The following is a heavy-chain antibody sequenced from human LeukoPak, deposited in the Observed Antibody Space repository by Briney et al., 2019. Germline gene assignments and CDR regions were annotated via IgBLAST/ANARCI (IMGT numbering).Heavy chain of an antibody. CDR2: INPNSGGT. J-gene: IGHJ4*02. D-gene: IGHD3-3*01. V-gene: IGHV1-2*02. Sequence: ASVKVSCKASGYTFTGYYMHWVRQAPGQGLEWMGWINPNSGGTNYAQKFQGRVTMTRDTSISTAYMELSRLRSDDTAIYYCAWDYDFWSGYSFAYWGQGTLVTVSS. CDR3: AWDYDFWSGYSFAY. CDR1: GYTFTGYY.